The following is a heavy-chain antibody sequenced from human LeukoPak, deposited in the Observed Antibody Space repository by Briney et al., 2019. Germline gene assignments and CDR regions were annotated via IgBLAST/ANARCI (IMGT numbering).Heavy chain of an antibody. V-gene: IGHV1-69*13. CDR1: GYTFTGYY. Sequence: GASVKVSCKASGYTFTGYYLHWVRQAPGQGLEWMGGIIPMSGTTNYAQKFQGRVTITADESTNTAYMAPSSLRSEDTAVYYCAREQWLVPHRYYYYGMNVWGQGTTVTVSS. D-gene: IGHD6-19*01. CDR3: AREQWLVPHRYYYYGMNV. CDR2: IIPMSGTT. J-gene: IGHJ6*02.